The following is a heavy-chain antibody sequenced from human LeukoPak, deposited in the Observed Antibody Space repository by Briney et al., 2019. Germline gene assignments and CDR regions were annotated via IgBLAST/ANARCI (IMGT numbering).Heavy chain of an antibody. CDR3: ATGKRYCSGGSCPYYFDY. J-gene: IGHJ4*02. CDR2: INASGTT. D-gene: IGHD2-15*01. CDR1: GASISRGNHY. V-gene: IGHV4-61*02. Sequence: SQTLSLTCTVSGASISRGNHYWSWIRQPAGRGLEWIGRINASGTTKYNPSLESRVTISVYTSKNQFSLKLSSVTAADTAVYYCATGKRYCSGGSCPYYFDYWGQGTLVTVSS.